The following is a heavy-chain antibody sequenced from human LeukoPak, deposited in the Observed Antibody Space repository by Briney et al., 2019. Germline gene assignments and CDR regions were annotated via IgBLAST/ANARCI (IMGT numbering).Heavy chain of an antibody. CDR1: GGSISSYY. Sequence: SETLSLTCTVSGGSISSYYWSWLRQPPGKGLEWIGYIYYSGGTNYNPSLKSRVTISVDTSKNQFSLKLSSVTAADTAVYYCARTLEGYSYGPVYYFDYWGQGTLVTVSS. J-gene: IGHJ4*02. V-gene: IGHV4-59*01. D-gene: IGHD5-18*01. CDR3: ARTLEGYSYGPVYYFDY. CDR2: IYYSGGT.